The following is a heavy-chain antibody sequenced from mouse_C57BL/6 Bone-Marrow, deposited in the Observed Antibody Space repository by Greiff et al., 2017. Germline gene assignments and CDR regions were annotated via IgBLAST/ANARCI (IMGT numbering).Heavy chain of an antibody. Sequence: VQLQQPGAELVKPGASVKLSCKASGYTFTSYWMHWVKQRPGRGLEWIGRIDPNSGGTKYNEKFKSKATLTVDIPSNTAYMQLSSLTSECSAVFYCAHGNYFYWYFAVWGTGTTVTVSS. CDR1: GYTFTSYW. CDR2: IDPNSGGT. CDR3: AHGNYFYWYFAV. V-gene: IGHV1-72*01. D-gene: IGHD2-1*01. J-gene: IGHJ1*03.